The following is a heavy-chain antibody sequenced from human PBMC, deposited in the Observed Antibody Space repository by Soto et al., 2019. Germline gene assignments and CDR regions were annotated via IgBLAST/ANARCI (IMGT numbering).Heavy chain of an antibody. J-gene: IGHJ4*02. CDR2: ISYDGSNK. CDR1: GFTFSSYA. Sequence: QVQLVESGGGVVQPGRSLRLSCAASGFTFSSYAMHWVRQAPGKGLEWVAVISYDGSNKYYADSVKGRFTISRDNSKNTLYLQMNSLRAEDTAVYYCATSSGSYYGYFDYWGQGTLVTVSS. V-gene: IGHV3-30-3*01. D-gene: IGHD1-26*01. CDR3: ATSSGSYYGYFDY.